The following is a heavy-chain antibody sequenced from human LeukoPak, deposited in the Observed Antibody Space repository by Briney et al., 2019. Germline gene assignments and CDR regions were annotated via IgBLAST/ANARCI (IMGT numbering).Heavy chain of an antibody. V-gene: IGHV4-31*03. CDR3: ARDGGIALAGTYYGMDG. CDR2: IYYSGST. Sequence: SETLSLTCTVSGGSISSGGYYWSWIRQHPGKGLEWIGYIYYSGSTYYNPSLKSRVTISVDTSKNQFSLKLNSVTAADTAVYFCARDGGIALAGTYYGMDGWGQGTTVTVSS. J-gene: IGHJ6*02. D-gene: IGHD6-19*01. CDR1: GGSISSGGYY.